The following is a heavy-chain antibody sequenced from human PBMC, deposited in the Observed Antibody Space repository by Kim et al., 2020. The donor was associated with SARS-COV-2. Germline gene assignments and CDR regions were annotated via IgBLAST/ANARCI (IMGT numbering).Heavy chain of an antibody. Sequence: SETLSLTCTVSGGSISSYYWSWIRQPPGKGLEWIGYIYYSGSTNYNPSLKSRVTISVDTSKNQFSLKLSSVTAADTAVYYCARSAGYSYALRHFDYWGQGTLVTVSS. CDR2: IYYSGST. J-gene: IGHJ4*02. CDR1: GGSISSYY. D-gene: IGHD5-18*01. CDR3: ARSAGYSYALRHFDY. V-gene: IGHV4-59*01.